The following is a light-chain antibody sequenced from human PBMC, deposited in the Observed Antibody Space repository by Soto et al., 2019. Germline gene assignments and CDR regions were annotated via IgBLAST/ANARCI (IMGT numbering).Light chain of an antibody. CDR1: SSNIGAGYD. CDR2: GNI. CDR3: QSYDSRLSNWV. V-gene: IGLV1-40*01. J-gene: IGLJ3*02. Sequence: QSVLTQPPSVSGAPGQRVTISCTGSSSNIGAGYDVHWYQHLPGTAPKLLIYGNINRPSGVPDRFSGSKSGTSASLAVTGLQAEDEADDYCQSYDSRLSNWVFGGGTKLTVL.